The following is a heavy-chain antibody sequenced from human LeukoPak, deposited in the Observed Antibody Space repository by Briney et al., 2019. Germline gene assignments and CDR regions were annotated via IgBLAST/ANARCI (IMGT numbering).Heavy chain of an antibody. CDR3: ARDYDDSSGYYTLHYFDY. J-gene: IGHJ4*02. CDR1: GGSISSYY. D-gene: IGHD3-22*01. CDR2: NYYSGST. V-gene: IGHV4-59*01. Sequence: PSETLSLTCTVSGGSISSYYWSWIRQPPGKGLEWIGYNYYSGSTNYNPSLKSRVTISVDTSKNQFSLKLSSVTAADTAVYYCARDYDDSSGYYTLHYFDYWGQGTLVTVSS.